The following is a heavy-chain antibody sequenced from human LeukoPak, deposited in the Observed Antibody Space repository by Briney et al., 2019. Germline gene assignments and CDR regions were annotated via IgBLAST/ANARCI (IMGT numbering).Heavy chain of an antibody. D-gene: IGHD1-26*01. V-gene: IGHV4-59*01. J-gene: IGHJ1*01. CDR1: GGSISSYY. Sequence: PSETLSLTCTVSGGSISSYYWSWIRQPPGKGLEWIGYIYYSGSTNYSPSLKSRVTISVDTSKNQFALKLSSVTAADTAVYYCAIVGSSRTQYFQHWGQGTLVTVSS. CDR3: AIVGSSRTQYFQH. CDR2: IYYSGST.